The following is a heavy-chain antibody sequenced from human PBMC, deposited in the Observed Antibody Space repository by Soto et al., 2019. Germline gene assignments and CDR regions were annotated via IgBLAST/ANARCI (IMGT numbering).Heavy chain of an antibody. J-gene: IGHJ5*02. CDR1: GYTFTSYG. CDR3: ARVEGRDDWFDP. V-gene: IGHV1-18*01. CDR2: ISAYNGNT. Sequence: ASVKVSCKASGYTFTSYGISWVRQAPGQGLEWMGWISAYNGNTNYAQKLQCRFTMTTDTSTSTAYMELSSLFSYVTAVYYCARVEGRDDWFDPWGQGTLVTVSS.